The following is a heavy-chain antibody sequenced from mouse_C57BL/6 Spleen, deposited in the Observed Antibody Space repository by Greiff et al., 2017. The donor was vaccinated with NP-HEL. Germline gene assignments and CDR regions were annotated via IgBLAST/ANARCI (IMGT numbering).Heavy chain of an antibody. J-gene: IGHJ2*01. D-gene: IGHD2-1*01. CDR1: GYTFTSYW. Sequence: VQLQQPGAELVRPGSSVKLSCKASGYTFTSYWMDWVKQRPGQGLEWIGNIYPSDSGTHYNQKFKDKATLTVDKSSSTAYMQLSSLTSEYSAVYYCASIYYGNYVFDYWGQGTTLTVSS. CDR2: IYPSDSGT. CDR3: ASIYYGNYVFDY. V-gene: IGHV1-61*01.